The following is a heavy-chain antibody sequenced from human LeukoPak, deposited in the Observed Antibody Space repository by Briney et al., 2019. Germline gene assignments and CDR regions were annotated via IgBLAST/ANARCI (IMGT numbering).Heavy chain of an antibody. J-gene: IGHJ6*03. D-gene: IGHD6-13*01. CDR3: ASGTAEDYYMDV. CDR2: ISSSSSTI. V-gene: IGHV3-48*01. Sequence: GGSLRLSCAASGFTFSSYSMNWVRQAPGKGLEWVSYISSSSSTIYYADSVKGRFTISRDNAKNSLYLQMNSLRAKDTAVYYCASGTAEDYYMDVWGKGTTVTVSS. CDR1: GFTFSSYS.